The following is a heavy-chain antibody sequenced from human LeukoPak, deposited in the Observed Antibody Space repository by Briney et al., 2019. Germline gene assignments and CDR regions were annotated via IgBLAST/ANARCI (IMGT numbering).Heavy chain of an antibody. V-gene: IGHV4-39*01. CDR1: GCSISSSSYY. J-gene: IGHJ4*02. D-gene: IGHD6-13*01. CDR3: ARHGSSSRWYGEGFDY. Sequence: PSETLSLTCTVSGCSISSSSYYWGWIRQPPGKGLEWIGSIHYSGSTYYNPSLKSRVTISVDTSKNQFSLKLSSVTAADTAVYYCARHGSSSRWYGEGFDYWGQGSLVTVSS. CDR2: IHYSGST.